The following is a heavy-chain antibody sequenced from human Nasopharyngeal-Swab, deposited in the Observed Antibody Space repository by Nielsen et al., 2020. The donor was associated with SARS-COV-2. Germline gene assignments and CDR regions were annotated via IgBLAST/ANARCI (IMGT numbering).Heavy chain of an antibody. V-gene: IGHV3-15*01. CDR1: GGSFSGYY. CDR2: IKSKTDGGTT. J-gene: IGHJ6*02. Sequence: ETLSLTCAVYGGSFSGYYWSWVRQAPGKGLEWVGRIKSKTDGGTTDYAAPVKGRFTISRDDSKNTLYLQMNSLKTEDTAVYYCTTAGCSSTSCYYYYYYGMDVWGQGTTVTVSS. D-gene: IGHD2-2*01. CDR3: TTAGCSSTSCYYYYYYGMDV.